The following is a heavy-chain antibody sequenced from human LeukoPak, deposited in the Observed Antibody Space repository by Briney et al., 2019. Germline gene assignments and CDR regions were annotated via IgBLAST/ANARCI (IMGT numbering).Heavy chain of an antibody. J-gene: IGHJ4*02. D-gene: IGHD6-13*01. CDR3: ARPFSSLAEDY. CDR1: GFTFSSYA. CDR2: ISYDGSNK. V-gene: IGHV3-30*01. Sequence: PGGSLRLSCAASGFTFSSYAMHWVRQAPGKGLERVAVISYDGSNKYYADSVKGRFTISRDNSKNTLYLQMNSLRAEDTAVYYCARPFSSLAEDYWGQGTLVTVSS.